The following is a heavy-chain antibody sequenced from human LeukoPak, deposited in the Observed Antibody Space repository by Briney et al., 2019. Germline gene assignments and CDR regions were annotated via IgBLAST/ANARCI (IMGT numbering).Heavy chain of an antibody. CDR2: ISSNGGST. Sequence: GGSLRLSCAASGFTFSSYAMHWVRQAPGKGLEYVSAISSNGGSTYYANSVKGRFTISRDNSKNTLYLQMGSLRAEDMAVYYCARVVDTGPYFDYWGQGTLVTVSS. CDR1: GFTFSSYA. J-gene: IGHJ4*02. V-gene: IGHV3-64*01. CDR3: ARVVDTGPYFDY. D-gene: IGHD5-18*01.